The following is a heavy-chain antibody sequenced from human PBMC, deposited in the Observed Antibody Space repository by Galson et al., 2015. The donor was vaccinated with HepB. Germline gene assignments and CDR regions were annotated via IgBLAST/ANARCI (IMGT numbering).Heavy chain of an antibody. CDR1: GFTFSSYW. J-gene: IGHJ5*02. V-gene: IGHV3-74*01. Sequence: SLRLSCAASGFTFSSYWMHWVRQAPGKGLVWVSRINSDGSSTSYADSVKGRFTISRDNAKNTLYLQMNSLRAEDTAVYYCARDIMVRGVIIRYWFDPWGQGTLVTVSS. CDR3: ARDIMVRGVIIRYWFDP. CDR2: INSDGSST. D-gene: IGHD3-10*01.